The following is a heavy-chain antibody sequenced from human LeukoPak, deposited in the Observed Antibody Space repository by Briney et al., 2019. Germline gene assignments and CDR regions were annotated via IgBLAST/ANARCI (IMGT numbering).Heavy chain of an antibody. CDR2: VNSDQSNT. D-gene: IGHD4-23*01. J-gene: IGHJ4*02. V-gene: IGHV3-74*01. CDR3: ARDQSYGGNSDYFDY. CDR1: GFTFRIYW. Sequence: QPGGSLRLSCAASGFTFRIYWMHWVRQAPGKGLVWVSRVNSDQSNTSYADSVKDRFTISRDNSENTLYLQMNSLRAEDTAVYYCARDQSYGGNSDYFDYWGQGTLVTVSS.